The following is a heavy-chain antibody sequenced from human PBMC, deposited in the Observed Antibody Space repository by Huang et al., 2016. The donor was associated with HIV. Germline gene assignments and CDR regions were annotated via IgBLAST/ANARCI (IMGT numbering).Heavy chain of an antibody. CDR1: GYIFSNYD. Sequence: QVQLVQSGPEVKKPGASVKVSCPTSGYIFSNYDINWVRQSPGQGLQWMGWLNPTSGKTAYGQNFQGRVTLTRSTSTGAAYMVLNSLTSQDTAVYYCARLTSGWYQDYWGQGTLVTVSS. CDR2: LNPTSGKT. CDR3: ARLTSGWYQDY. J-gene: IGHJ4*02. D-gene: IGHD6-19*01. V-gene: IGHV1-8*01.